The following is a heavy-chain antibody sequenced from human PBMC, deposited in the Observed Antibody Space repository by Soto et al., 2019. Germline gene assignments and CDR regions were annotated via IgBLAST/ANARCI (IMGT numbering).Heavy chain of an antibody. V-gene: IGHV1-69*13. J-gene: IGHJ5*02. CDR3: ARDHSGSYHDPRWFDP. CDR1: GGTFSSYA. CDR2: IIPIFGTA. D-gene: IGHD1-26*01. Sequence: SVKVSCKASGGTFSSYAISWVRQAPGQGLEWMGGIIPIFGTANYAQKFQGRVTITADESTSTAYMELSSLRSEDTAVYYCARDHSGSYHDPRWFDPWGQGTLVTVSS.